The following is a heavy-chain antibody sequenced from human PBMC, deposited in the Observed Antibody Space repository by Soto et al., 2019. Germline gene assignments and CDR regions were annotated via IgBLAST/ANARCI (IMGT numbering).Heavy chain of an antibody. CDR3: SRGILV. J-gene: IGHJ4*02. Sequence: QVQLQESGPGLVKPSQTLSLTCTVSGGSINSGGYCWSWIRQHPGKGLDWIGCISYGGSTSYNPSLRSRFTLSVDTSKDQFSLQLTSVTAADPAVYYCSRGILVWGQGALITVSS. CDR2: ISYGGST. V-gene: IGHV4-31*03. CDR1: GGSINSGGYC. D-gene: IGHD5-18*01.